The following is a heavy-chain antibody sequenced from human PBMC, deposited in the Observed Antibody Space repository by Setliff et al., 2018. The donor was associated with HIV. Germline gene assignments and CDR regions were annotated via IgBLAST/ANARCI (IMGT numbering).Heavy chain of an antibody. Sequence: GASVKVSCKASADTFTNCLINWVRQAPGQGLEWMGWINTDSGTPTYAQGFTGRFVFSLDTSVSTAYLQISSLKAEDTAVYYCARGPSRQQLVRRNWFDPWGQGTLVTVS. J-gene: IGHJ5*02. D-gene: IGHD6-13*01. V-gene: IGHV7-4-1*02. CDR2: INTDSGTP. CDR1: ADTFTNCL. CDR3: ARGPSRQQLVRRNWFDP.